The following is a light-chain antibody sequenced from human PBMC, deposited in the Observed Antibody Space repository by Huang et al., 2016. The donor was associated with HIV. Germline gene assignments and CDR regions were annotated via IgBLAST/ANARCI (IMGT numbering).Light chain of an antibody. V-gene: IGKV1-39*01. CDR3: QQSFGALSS. J-gene: IGKJ5*01. Sequence: IQMTQSPTSLSASVGDRVFISCRTSQSVGTYLNWYQQKPEKAPKLLISSSSTLHTGVPSRFSGGGSGTFFTLAIRGLHLDDFATYFCQQSFGALSSFGPGTRL. CDR2: SSS. CDR1: QSVGTY.